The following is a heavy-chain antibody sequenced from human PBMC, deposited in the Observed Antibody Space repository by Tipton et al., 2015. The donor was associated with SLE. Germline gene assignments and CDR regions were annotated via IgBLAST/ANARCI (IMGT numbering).Heavy chain of an antibody. D-gene: IGHD2-8*01. Sequence: TLSLTCTVSGGSISSYYWSWIRQPPGKGLEWIGHIYYSGSTNYNPSLKSRVTISVDTSKNQFSLKLSSVTAADTAVYYCARGLGYCTNGVCSYWYFDLWGRGALVTVSS. J-gene: IGHJ2*01. CDR2: IYYSGST. CDR1: GGSISSYY. CDR3: ARGLGYCTNGVCSYWYFDL. V-gene: IGHV4-59*01.